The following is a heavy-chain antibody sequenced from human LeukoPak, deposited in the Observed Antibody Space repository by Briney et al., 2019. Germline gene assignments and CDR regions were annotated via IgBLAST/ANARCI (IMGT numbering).Heavy chain of an antibody. CDR3: ARGPNSNWSGLDF. J-gene: IGHJ4*02. V-gene: IGHV3-74*01. Sequence: GGSLRLSCTASGFSFSGHWMQWARQLPGKGLVWVSRISPTGSTTSYADSVKGRFTVSRDNAKNTLYLQVNNLRAEDTAVYYCARGPNSNWSGLDFWGQGTLLTVSS. CDR1: GFSFSGHW. D-gene: IGHD6-6*01. CDR2: ISPTGSTT.